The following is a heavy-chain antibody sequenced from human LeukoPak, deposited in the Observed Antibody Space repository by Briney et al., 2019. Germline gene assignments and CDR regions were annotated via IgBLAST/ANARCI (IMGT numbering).Heavy chain of an antibody. D-gene: IGHD1-1*01. V-gene: IGHV3-21*01. CDR1: GFTFGSYS. Sequence: GGSLRLSCAASGFTFGSYSMTWVRQAPGKGLEWVSLIDSNSNFMNYADSVKGRFTISRDNSKNNVYLQMYSLRVEDTSIYYCVRDYNWGFDYWGQGTVVTVSS. J-gene: IGHJ4*02. CDR2: IDSNSNFM. CDR3: VRDYNWGFDY.